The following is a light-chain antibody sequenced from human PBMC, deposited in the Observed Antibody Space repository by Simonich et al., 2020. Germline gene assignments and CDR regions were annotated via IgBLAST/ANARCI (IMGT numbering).Light chain of an antibody. CDR1: ALPKQD. CDR3: CSYAGSSTVV. J-gene: IGLJ2*01. CDR2: KDS. V-gene: IGLV3-25*03. Sequence: SYELTQPPSVSVSPGQTARITCSGDALPKQDAYWYQQKPGQAPVLVIYKDSERPSGIPERFSGSSSGTTVTLTISGVQAEDEADYYCCSYAGSSTVVFGGGTKLTVL.